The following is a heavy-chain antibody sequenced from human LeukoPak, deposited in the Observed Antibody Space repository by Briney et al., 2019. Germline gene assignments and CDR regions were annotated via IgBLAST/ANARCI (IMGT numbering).Heavy chain of an antibody. Sequence: GGSLRLSCAASGFTFSSYGMHWVRQAPGKGLEWVAVISYDGSNKYYADSVKGRFTISRDNSKNTLYLQMNSLRAEDTAVYYCAKGLWFGELSDWGQGTLVTVSS. J-gene: IGHJ4*02. CDR1: GFTFSSYG. CDR2: ISYDGSNK. CDR3: AKGLWFGELSD. D-gene: IGHD3-10*01. V-gene: IGHV3-30*18.